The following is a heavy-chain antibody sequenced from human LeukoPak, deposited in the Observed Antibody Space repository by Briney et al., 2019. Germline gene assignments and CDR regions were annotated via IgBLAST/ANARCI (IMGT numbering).Heavy chain of an antibody. Sequence: PGGSLRLSCVASGFTFSSYAMNWVRQAPGEGLEWLALISDSPDITYYTDSVKGRFTISRSNSNNTVYLQMNNLRADDTAVYYCARRARVRMVYFYYFMDIWGKWTTVTVSS. CDR1: GFTFSSYA. CDR3: ARRARVRMVYFYYFMDI. J-gene: IGHJ6*03. V-gene: IGHV3-23*01. D-gene: IGHD2-8*01. CDR2: ISDSPDIT.